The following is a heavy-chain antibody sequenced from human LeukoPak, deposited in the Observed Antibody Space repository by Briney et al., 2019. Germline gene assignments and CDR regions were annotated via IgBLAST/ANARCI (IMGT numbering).Heavy chain of an antibody. V-gene: IGHV3-23*01. J-gene: IGHJ3*02. CDR1: GFTFSSYA. Sequence: GSLRLSCAASGFTFSSYAMSWVRQAPGKGLEWVSAISGSGGSTYYADSVKGRFTISRDNSKNTLYLQMNSLRAEDTAVYYCAKDSQNRYYDSSGYIPPHDAFDIWGQGTMVTVSS. CDR3: AKDSQNRYYDSSGYIPPHDAFDI. D-gene: IGHD3-22*01. CDR2: ISGSGGST.